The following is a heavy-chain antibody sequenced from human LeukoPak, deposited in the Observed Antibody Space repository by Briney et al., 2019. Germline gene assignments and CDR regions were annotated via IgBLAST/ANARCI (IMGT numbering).Heavy chain of an antibody. Sequence: SVKVSCKASGGTFSSYAISWVRQAPGQGLEWMGRIIPIFGTANYAQKFQGRVTTTTDESTSTSYMELSSLRSEDTAVYYCARATTLKWEAYYFDYWGQGTLVTVSS. J-gene: IGHJ4*02. CDR3: ARATTLKWEAYYFDY. V-gene: IGHV1-69*05. D-gene: IGHD4-11*01. CDR2: IIPIFGTA. CDR1: GGTFSSYA.